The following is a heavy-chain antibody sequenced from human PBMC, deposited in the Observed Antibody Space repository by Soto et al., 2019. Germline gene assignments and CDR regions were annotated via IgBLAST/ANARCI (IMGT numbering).Heavy chain of an antibody. CDR2: IYYSGST. CDR1: GGSISSYY. V-gene: IGHV4-59*01. Sequence: QVQLQESGPGLVKPSETLSLTCTVSGGSISSYYWSWIRQPPGKGLEWIGYIYYSGSTNYTPSLSGRVTISVDPAKNQFSLKLSSVTAADTAVYYCARRGYSYGYIAYWGQGTLVTVSS. CDR3: ARRGYSYGYIAY. J-gene: IGHJ4*02. D-gene: IGHD5-18*01.